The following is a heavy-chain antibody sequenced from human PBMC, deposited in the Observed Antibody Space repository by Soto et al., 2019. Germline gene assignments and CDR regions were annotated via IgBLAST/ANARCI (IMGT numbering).Heavy chain of an antibody. CDR1: GGSISSSNW. J-gene: IGHJ6*02. Sequence: QVQLQESGPGLVKPSGTLSLTCAVSGGSISSSNWCSWVRQPPGKGLEWIGEILHDVRTNNNPSLKSLVTISVDKSRNQFSLELTFVTSADTAVYDGARHHYDSNHYYYGMDVWGQGTTVTVSS. V-gene: IGHV4-4*02. CDR3: ARHHYDSNHYYYGMDV. D-gene: IGHD3-3*01. CDR2: ILHDVRT.